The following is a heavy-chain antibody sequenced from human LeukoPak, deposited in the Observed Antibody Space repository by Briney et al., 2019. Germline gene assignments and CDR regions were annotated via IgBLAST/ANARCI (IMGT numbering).Heavy chain of an antibody. CDR2: ITKTGASI. D-gene: IGHD3-10*01. CDR3: GRILRAESFFDF. V-gene: IGHV3-48*03. Sequence: GGSLRLSCVASGFTFSDYEMHWIRQAPGKGLEWVSYITKTGASIYYAPSVRGRFTISSDTADNSLYLQMNSLRAEDSALRARGRILRAESFFDFWGQGTLVTVSS. J-gene: IGHJ4*02. CDR1: GFTFSDYE.